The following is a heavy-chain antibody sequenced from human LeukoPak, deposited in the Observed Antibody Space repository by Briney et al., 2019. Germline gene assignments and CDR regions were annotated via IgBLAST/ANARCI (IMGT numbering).Heavy chain of an antibody. CDR1: GGTFSSYA. J-gene: IGHJ3*02. Sequence: AASVKVSCKASGGTFSSYAISWVRQAPGQGLEWMGRIIPILGIANYAQKFQGRVTMTRDTSISTAYMELSGLRSDDTAVYYCARVPNTDAFDIWGQGTMVTVSS. V-gene: IGHV1-69*04. CDR2: IIPILGIA. CDR3: ARVPNTDAFDI.